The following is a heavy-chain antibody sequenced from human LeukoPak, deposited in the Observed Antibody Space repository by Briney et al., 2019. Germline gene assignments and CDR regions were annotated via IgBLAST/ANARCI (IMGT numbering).Heavy chain of an antibody. CDR1: GYTFTGYY. Sequence: ASVKVSCKASGYTFTGYYMHWVRPAPGQGLEWMGWINPNSGGTNYAQKFQGRVTMTRDTSISTAYMELSRLRSDDTAVYYCARERGGNYYYYMDVWGKGTTVTVSS. J-gene: IGHJ6*03. CDR2: INPNSGGT. CDR3: ARERGGNYYYYMDV. V-gene: IGHV1-2*02. D-gene: IGHD6-25*01.